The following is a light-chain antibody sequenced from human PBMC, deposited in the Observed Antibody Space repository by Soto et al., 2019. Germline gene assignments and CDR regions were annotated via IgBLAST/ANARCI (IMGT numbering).Light chain of an antibody. CDR1: QRIDSNY. V-gene: IGKV3D-20*01. J-gene: IGKJ4*01. CDR3: QQYETSPPAVT. CDR2: DAS. Sequence: EIVMTQSPATLSVSPGERATLSCGASQRIDSNYVAWYQQKPGLAPRLLIYDASSRASGIPDRFSGSGSGTDFTLTISRLEPDDFAVYYCQQYETSPPAVTFGGGTKVDIK.